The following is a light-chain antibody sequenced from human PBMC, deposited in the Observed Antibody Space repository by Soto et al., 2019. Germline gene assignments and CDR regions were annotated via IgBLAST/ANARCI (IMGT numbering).Light chain of an antibody. Sequence: IQMTQSPSTLSAAVGDRVTITCRASQSASTFLAWYQQKPGQAPKLLIYDASTLQSGVPSRFSASGSGTEFALTISGLQPDDFAVYYCQQYNNWPPITFGQGTRLEIK. CDR3: QQYNNWPPIT. J-gene: IGKJ5*01. CDR1: QSASTF. V-gene: IGKV1-5*01. CDR2: DAS.